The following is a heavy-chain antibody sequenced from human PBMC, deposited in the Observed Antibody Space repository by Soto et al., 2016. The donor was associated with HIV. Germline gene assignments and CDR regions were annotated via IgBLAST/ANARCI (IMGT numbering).Heavy chain of an antibody. Sequence: QVQLVQSGAEVKKPGSSVKVSCKASGGTFSSYAISWVRQAPEQGLEWMGGIIPIFGTANYAQKFQGRVTITADESTSTAYMELSSLRSEDTAVYYCARVSSGWENYYYYYYMDVWGKGTTVTVSS. CDR3: ARVSSGWENYYYYYYMDV. CDR2: IIPIFGTA. CDR1: GGTFSSYA. D-gene: IGHD6-19*01. V-gene: IGHV1-69*12. J-gene: IGHJ6*03.